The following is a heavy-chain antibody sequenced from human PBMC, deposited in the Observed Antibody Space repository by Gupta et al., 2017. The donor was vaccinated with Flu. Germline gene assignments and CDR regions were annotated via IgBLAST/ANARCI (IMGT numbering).Heavy chain of an antibody. V-gene: IGHV1-69*01. CDR3: ARGDSSGWLDP. Sequence: WVRQAPGQGLEWMGGIIPIFGTANYAQKFQGRVTITADESTSTAYMELSSLRSEDTAVYYCARGDSSGWLDPWGQGTLVTVSS. CDR2: IIPIFGTA. J-gene: IGHJ5*02. D-gene: IGHD6-19*01.